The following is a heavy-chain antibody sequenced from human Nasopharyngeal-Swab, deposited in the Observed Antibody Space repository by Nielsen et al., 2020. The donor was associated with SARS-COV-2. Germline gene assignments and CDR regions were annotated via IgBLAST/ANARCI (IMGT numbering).Heavy chain of an antibody. Sequence: GGSLRLSCAVSGFPFGSYGMHWVRQAPGKGLEWVAVISFDGSQKYYVDSVQGRFTISRENSKNTLYMQMNGLRPEDTAVYYCAKNVADDSGTMWYYYYGMDVWGQGTTVTVSS. J-gene: IGHJ6*02. CDR3: AKNVADDSGTMWYYYYGMDV. CDR1: GFPFGSYG. CDR2: ISFDGSQK. V-gene: IGHV3-30*18. D-gene: IGHD3-10*01.